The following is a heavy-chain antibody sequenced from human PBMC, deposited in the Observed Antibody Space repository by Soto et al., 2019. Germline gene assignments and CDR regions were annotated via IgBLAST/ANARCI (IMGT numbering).Heavy chain of an antibody. V-gene: IGHV1-18*01. Sequence: ASVKVSCKASGYTFTSYGISWVRQAPGQGLEWMGWISAYNGNTNYAQKLQGRVTMTTDTSTSTAYMELRSLRSDDTAVYYCARGDIYSSPSGYFDYWGQGTLVTVSS. CDR3: ARGDIYSSPSGYFDY. CDR2: ISAYNGNT. J-gene: IGHJ4*02. D-gene: IGHD6-13*01. CDR1: GYTFTSYG.